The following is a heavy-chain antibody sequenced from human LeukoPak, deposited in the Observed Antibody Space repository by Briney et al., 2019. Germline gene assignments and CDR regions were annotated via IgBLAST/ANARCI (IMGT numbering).Heavy chain of an antibody. CDR2: ISYDGSNK. D-gene: IGHD5-18*01. V-gene: IGHV3-30-3*01. CDR1: GFTFSSYA. CDR3: ARDNSYGYVPRWYFDY. J-gene: IGHJ4*02. Sequence: GRSLRLSCAASGFTFSSYAMHWVRQAPGKGLEWVAVISYDGSNKYYADSVKGRFTISRDNSKNTLYLQMNSLRAEDTAVYYCARDNSYGYVPRWYFDYWGQGTLVTVSS.